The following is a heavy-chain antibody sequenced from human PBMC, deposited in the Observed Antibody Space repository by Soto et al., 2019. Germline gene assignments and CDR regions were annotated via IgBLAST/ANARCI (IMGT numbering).Heavy chain of an antibody. J-gene: IGHJ3*02. CDR3: ARDRSDI. Sequence: GESLKISCAASGFTFSSYSMNWVRQAPGKGLEWVSYISSSSSTIYYADSVKGLFTISRDNAKNSLYLQMNSLRAEDTAVYYCARDRSDIWGQGTMVTVSS. CDR2: ISSSSSTI. CDR1: GFTFSSYS. V-gene: IGHV3-48*01.